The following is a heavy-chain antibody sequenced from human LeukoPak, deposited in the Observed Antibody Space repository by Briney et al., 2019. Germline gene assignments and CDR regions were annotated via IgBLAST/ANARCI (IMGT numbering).Heavy chain of an antibody. CDR1: GFTLSSYE. J-gene: IGHJ4*02. CDR3: ARDEMATHDY. V-gene: IGHV3-21*01. Sequence: GGSLRLSCTASGFTLSSYEMSWIRQAPGKGPEWVSSIDYSGGSTYYADSVKGRFTISRDNAKNSLYLQMNSLRAEDTAVYYCARDEMATHDYWGQGTLVTVSS. CDR2: IDYSGGST. D-gene: IGHD5-24*01.